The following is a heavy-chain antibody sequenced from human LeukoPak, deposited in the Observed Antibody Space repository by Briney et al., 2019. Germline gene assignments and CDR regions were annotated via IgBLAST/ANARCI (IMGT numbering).Heavy chain of an antibody. CDR1: GYTFSNYC. Sequence: ASVKVSCKASGYTFSNYCMHWVRQAPGQGLEWMGRINPNSGGTNYAQKFQGRVTMTRDTSISTAYMELSSLRSDDTAVYYCARAGLWDYYDSSGYHNGAFDIWGQGTMVTVSS. CDR2: INPNSGGT. D-gene: IGHD3-22*01. CDR3: ARAGLWDYYDSSGYHNGAFDI. V-gene: IGHV1-2*02. J-gene: IGHJ3*02.